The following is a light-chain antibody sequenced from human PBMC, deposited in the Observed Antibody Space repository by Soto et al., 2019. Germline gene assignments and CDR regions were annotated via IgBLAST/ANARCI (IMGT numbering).Light chain of an antibody. CDR3: QQSYNGPSWT. CDR1: QNIGNY. Sequence: DIQMTQSPSSLSASVGDRVTITCRASQNIGNYLHWYQQKPGKAPKVLIYTASNLQTGVPSRFSGSGSGTDLTLTISGLQPDDFSSFYWQQSYNGPSWTFGQGTKVEI. V-gene: IGKV1-39*01. J-gene: IGKJ1*01. CDR2: TAS.